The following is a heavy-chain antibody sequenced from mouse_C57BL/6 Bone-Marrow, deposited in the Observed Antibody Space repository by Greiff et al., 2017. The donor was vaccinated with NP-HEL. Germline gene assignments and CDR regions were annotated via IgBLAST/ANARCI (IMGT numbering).Heavy chain of an antibody. CDR1: GFTFSDYY. CDR3: AKGGYYVGWYFDV. Sequence: EVQRVESEGGLVQPGSSMKLSCTASGFTFSDYYMAWVRQVPEKGLEWVANINYDGSSTYYLDSLKSRFIISRDNAKNILYLQMSSLKSEDTATYYCAKGGYYVGWYFDVWGTGTTVTVSS. V-gene: IGHV5-16*01. CDR2: INYDGSST. D-gene: IGHD2-3*01. J-gene: IGHJ1*03.